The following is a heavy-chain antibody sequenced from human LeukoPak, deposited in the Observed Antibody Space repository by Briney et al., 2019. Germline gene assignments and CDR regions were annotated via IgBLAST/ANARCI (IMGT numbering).Heavy chain of an antibody. D-gene: IGHD2-2*01. CDR3: ARYCSRTNCHPFDY. V-gene: IGHV4-59*01. Sequence: PSETLSLTCTVSGGSIFSYYWSWLRQSPGKGLEWIGHVYNGGSTNYNPSLTSRVTILVDMSKNQFSLRLSSMTAADTAVYYCARYCSRTNCHPFDYWGQGTLVTVSS. CDR2: VYNGGST. CDR1: GGSIFSYY. J-gene: IGHJ4*02.